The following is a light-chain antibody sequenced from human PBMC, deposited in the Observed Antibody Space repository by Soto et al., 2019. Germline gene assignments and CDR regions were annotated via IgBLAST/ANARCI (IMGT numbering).Light chain of an antibody. J-gene: IGLJ1*01. CDR2: DVT. V-gene: IGLV2-14*03. CDR1: SSDIGSYNY. CDR3: SSYTASSTLV. Sequence: QSVLTQPASVSGPPGQSITISCTGTSSDIGSYNYISWYQHHPGKAPKLMIYDVTNRPSGVSNRFSASKSGNTASLTISGLQAEDEADYYCSSYTASSTLVFGTGTK.